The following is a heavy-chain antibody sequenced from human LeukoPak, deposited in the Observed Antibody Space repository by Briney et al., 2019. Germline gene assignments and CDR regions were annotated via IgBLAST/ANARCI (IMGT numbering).Heavy chain of an antibody. V-gene: IGHV3-23*01. D-gene: IGHD3-22*01. CDR1: GFTFISFA. CDR2: ISRTGVAT. CDR3: AKHSHDSSAPYYEVQFDS. J-gene: IGHJ4*02. Sequence: GGSLRLSCAASGFTFISFAMSWVRQAPGKGLEWVSTISRTGVATYYANPVKGRFTISRDNSKNTVYLQMNSLRAEDTAVYYCAKHSHDSSAPYYEVQFDSWGQGTLVTVSS.